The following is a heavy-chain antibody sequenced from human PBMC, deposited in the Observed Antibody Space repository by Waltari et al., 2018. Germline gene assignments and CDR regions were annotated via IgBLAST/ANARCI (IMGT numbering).Heavy chain of an antibody. CDR3: ATHGGSMSIAAHDY. V-gene: IGHV4-38-2*01. D-gene: IGHD6-6*01. Sequence: QVQLQESGPGLVKPSETLSLTCVVSGYSISNGYYWGWIRQPPGKGLEWIGSIYHSGNTYYNPSLESRVTISVDTSKNQFSLKLSSVTAADTAVYYCATHGGSMSIAAHDYWGQGTLVTVSS. J-gene: IGHJ4*02. CDR1: GYSISNGYY. CDR2: IYHSGNT.